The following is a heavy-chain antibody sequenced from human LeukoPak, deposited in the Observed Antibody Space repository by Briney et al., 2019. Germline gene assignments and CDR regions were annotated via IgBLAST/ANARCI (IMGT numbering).Heavy chain of an antibody. V-gene: IGHV4-61*02. J-gene: IGHJ4*02. D-gene: IGHD3-22*01. CDR1: GGSISSGSYY. CDR2: IYTSGST. CDR3: AATYVYDSSGYQLSY. Sequence: SETLSLTCTVSGGSISSGSYYWSWIRQPAGKGLEWIGRIYTSGSTNYNPSLKSRVTISVDTSKNQSSLKLSSVTAADTAVYYCAATYVYDSSGYQLSYWGQGTLVTVSS.